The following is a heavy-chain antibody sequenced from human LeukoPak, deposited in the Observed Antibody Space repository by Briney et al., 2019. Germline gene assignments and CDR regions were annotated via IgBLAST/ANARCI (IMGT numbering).Heavy chain of an antibody. CDR3: ARDRTGQQLISRKEYYYMDV. Sequence: GGSLRLSCAASGFTFDDYAMHWVRQAPGKGLKWVSGISWNSGSIGYADSVKGRFTISRDNAKNSLYLQMNSLRAEDTAVYYCARDRTGQQLISRKEYYYMDVWGKGTTVTISS. CDR1: GFTFDDYA. V-gene: IGHV3-9*01. D-gene: IGHD4-11*01. CDR2: ISWNSGSI. J-gene: IGHJ6*03.